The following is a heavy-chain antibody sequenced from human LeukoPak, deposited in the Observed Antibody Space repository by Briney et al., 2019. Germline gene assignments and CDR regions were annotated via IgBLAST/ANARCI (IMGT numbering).Heavy chain of an antibody. CDR2: IYSGGST. Sequence: GGSLRLSCAASGFTVSSNYMSWVRQAPGKGLEWVSVIYSGGSTYYADSVKGRYTISRHNSKNTLYLQMNSLRAEDTAVYCCARGYYYGSASRDYWGQGTLVTVSS. CDR1: GFTVSSNY. D-gene: IGHD3-10*01. CDR3: ARGYYYGSASRDY. V-gene: IGHV3-53*04. J-gene: IGHJ4*02.